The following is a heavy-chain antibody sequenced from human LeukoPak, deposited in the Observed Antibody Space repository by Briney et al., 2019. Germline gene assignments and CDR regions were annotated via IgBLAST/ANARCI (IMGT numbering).Heavy chain of an antibody. Sequence: GGSLRLSCVVSGVTFSRYWMTWVRQAPGKGLEWVANIKQDGSEAYYVDSVKGRFTVSRDNAKNSLYLQLNSLGAEDTAVYYCATRYCTIPACRASSYHCMDNWGKGTTVTVSS. CDR1: GVTFSRYW. V-gene: IGHV3-7*01. D-gene: IGHD2-8*01. J-gene: IGHJ6*03. CDR3: ATRYCTIPACRASSYHCMDN. CDR2: IKQDGSEA.